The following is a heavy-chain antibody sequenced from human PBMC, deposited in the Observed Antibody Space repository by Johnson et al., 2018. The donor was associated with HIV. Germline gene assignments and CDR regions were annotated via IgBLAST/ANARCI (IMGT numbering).Heavy chain of an antibody. V-gene: IGHV3-23*04. CDR2: ISGSGGNT. CDR1: GFTFRSYA. CDR3: AKEEGIAAAVGAFDI. Sequence: VQLVESGGGSVQPGGSMRLSCAASGFTFRSYAMTWVRQAPGKGLEWVSTISGSGGNTFYADSVKGRFTISRDNSKNTLYLQMNTLRVEDTAVDYCAKEEGIAAAVGAFDICGQGTMFTVSS. D-gene: IGHD6-25*01. J-gene: IGHJ3*02.